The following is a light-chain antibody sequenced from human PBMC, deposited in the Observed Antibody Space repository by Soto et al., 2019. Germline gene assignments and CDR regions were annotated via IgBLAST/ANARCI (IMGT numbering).Light chain of an antibody. V-gene: IGLV2-14*03. Sequence: QSALTHPASVSGSPGQSITISCTGTSRDVGGYNYVSWYQKNPGKAPKLMIYNVFNRPSGVSDRFSGSKSGNTASLTISGLQAEDEADYYCSSYSNNTTLYVFGTGTKVTVL. CDR3: SSYSNNTTLYV. CDR2: NVF. CDR1: SRDVGGYNY. J-gene: IGLJ1*01.